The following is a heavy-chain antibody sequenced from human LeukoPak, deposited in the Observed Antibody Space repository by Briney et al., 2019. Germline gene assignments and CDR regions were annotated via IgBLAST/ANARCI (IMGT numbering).Heavy chain of an antibody. Sequence: SETLSLTCTVSGGPISSYYWSWIRQPPGKGLEWIGYIYYSGSTNYNPSLKSRVTISSVTAADTAVYYCARLSGFHWFDPWGQGTLVTVSS. CDR3: ARLSGFHWFDP. V-gene: IGHV4-59*01. D-gene: IGHD5-12*01. CDR1: GGPISSYY. J-gene: IGHJ5*02. CDR2: IYYSGST.